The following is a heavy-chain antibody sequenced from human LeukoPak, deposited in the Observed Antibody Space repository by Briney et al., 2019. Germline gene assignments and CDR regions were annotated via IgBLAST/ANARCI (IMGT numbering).Heavy chain of an antibody. V-gene: IGHV3-7*03. Sequence: GGSLRLSCAASGFTFSSYWMSWVRQAPGKGLEWVANIKQDGSEKYYVDSVKGRFTISRDNAKNSLYLQMNSLRAEDTALYYCAKRVSDYYEGWYFDLWGRGTLVTVSS. CDR1: GFTFSSYW. CDR3: AKRVSDYYEGWYFDL. D-gene: IGHD3-22*01. CDR2: IKQDGSEK. J-gene: IGHJ2*01.